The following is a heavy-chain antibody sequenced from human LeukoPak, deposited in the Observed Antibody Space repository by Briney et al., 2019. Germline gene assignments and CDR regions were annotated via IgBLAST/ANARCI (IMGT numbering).Heavy chain of an antibody. J-gene: IGHJ3*02. CDR3: AREGLDYGFDI. CDR2: IIPIFGTA. Sequence: GASVKVSFKASGGTFSSYAISWVRQAPGQGLEWMGGIIPIFGTANYAQKFQGRVTITADESTSTAYMELSSLRSEDTAVYYCAREGLDYGFDIWGQGTMVTVSS. CDR1: GGTFSSYA. D-gene: IGHD4/OR15-4a*01. V-gene: IGHV1-69*13.